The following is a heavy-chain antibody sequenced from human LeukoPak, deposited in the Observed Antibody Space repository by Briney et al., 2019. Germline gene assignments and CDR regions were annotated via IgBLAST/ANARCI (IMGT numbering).Heavy chain of an antibody. V-gene: IGHV1-69*06. CDR2: IIPIFGTA. D-gene: IGHD3-10*01. J-gene: IGHJ3*02. CDR3: ARALRFGELITDAFDI. CDR1: GGTFSSYA. Sequence: SVKVSCKASGGTFSSYAISWVRQAPGQGLEWMGGIIPIFGTANYAQKFQGRVTITADKSTSTAYMELSSLRSEDTAVYYCARALRFGELITDAFDIWGQGTMVTVSS.